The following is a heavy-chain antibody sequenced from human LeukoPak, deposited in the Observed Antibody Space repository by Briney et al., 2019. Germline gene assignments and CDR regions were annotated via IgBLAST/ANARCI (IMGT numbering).Heavy chain of an antibody. CDR1: GFTLSTYS. D-gene: IGHD5-18*01. J-gene: IGHJ4*02. Sequence: PGGSLTLSCSASGFTLSTYSMNWVRQAPGKGLEWVSSISSSSSYIYYADSVKGRFTISRDNARKSLYLQMNSLRAEDTAVYHCARGSSRIQLWSKLNYFDYWGQGTLVTVSS. CDR3: ARGSSRIQLWSKLNYFDY. V-gene: IGHV3-21*01. CDR2: ISSSSSYI.